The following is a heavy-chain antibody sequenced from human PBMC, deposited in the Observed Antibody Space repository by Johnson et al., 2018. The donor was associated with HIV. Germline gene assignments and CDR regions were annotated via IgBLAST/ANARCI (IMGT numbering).Heavy chain of an antibody. J-gene: IGHJ3*02. CDR1: GFTFSDYY. V-gene: IGHV3-11*04. CDR3: VKPPREVTVVDAFDI. Sequence: QVQLVESGGGLVKPGGSLRLSCAASGFTFSDYYMSWIRQAPGKGLEWVSYISSSGSTIYYAASVKGRFTISRDNAKNSLYLQMNSLRLEDTALFSCVKPPREVTVVDAFDIWGQGTMVTVSS. CDR2: ISSSGSTI. D-gene: IGHD4-23*01.